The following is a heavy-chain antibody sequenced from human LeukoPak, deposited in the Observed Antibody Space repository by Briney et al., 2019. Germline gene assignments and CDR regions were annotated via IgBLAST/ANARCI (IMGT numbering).Heavy chain of an antibody. CDR1: GGSISSYY. Sequence: KPSETLSLTCTVSGGSISSYYWSWIRQPPGKGLEWIGNIYDRGSTKYNPSLKSRVTISVDTSKNQISLKVSSVTAADTAVYYCVRSKSGTYSWFDPWGQGTLVTVSS. CDR3: VRSKSGTYSWFDP. CDR2: IYDRGST. D-gene: IGHD1-26*01. V-gene: IGHV4-59*01. J-gene: IGHJ5*02.